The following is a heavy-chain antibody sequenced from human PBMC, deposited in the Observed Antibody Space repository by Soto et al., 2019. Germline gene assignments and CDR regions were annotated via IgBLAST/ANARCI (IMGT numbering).Heavy chain of an antibody. CDR2: SIPVLGTT. D-gene: IGHD2-21*02. CDR3: ARRRYCGYDCYQKHYYGMDV. J-gene: IGHJ6*02. CDR1: GDTFSSYI. Sequence: QVQLGQSGAEVKKPGSSVKVSCRSSGDTFSSYIVNWLRQAPGRGLERVGRSIPVLGTTDYAESFRGRVTITADRSTTTVYMELSSLRSQDTAVYYCARRRYCGYDCYQKHYYGMDVWGQGNTVTVAS. V-gene: IGHV1-69*08.